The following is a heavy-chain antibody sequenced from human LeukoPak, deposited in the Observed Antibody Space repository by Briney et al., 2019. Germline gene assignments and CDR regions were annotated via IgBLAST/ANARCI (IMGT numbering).Heavy chain of an antibody. CDR2: ISIDGTNK. V-gene: IGHV3-30*04. D-gene: IGHD3-3*01. CDR1: GFTFTSYT. J-gene: IGHJ4*02. Sequence: GGSLRLSCVASGFTFTSYTMHWVRQAPGKGLEWVAFISIDGTNKYYTDSVKGRFTISRDNSQNTLYLQMNSLGAEDTAVYYCAREESGISIFGVVIFWGQGTLVTVSS. CDR3: AREESGISIFGVVIF.